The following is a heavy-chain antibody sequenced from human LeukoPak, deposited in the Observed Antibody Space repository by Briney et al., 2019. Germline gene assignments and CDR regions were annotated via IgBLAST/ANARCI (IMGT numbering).Heavy chain of an antibody. CDR2: INHSGST. CDR3: ARESPYYYYYYGMDV. J-gene: IGHJ6*02. V-gene: IGHV4-34*01. CDR1: GGSFSGYY. Sequence: SETLSLTCAVYGGSFSGYYWSWIRQPPGKGLEWIGEINHSGSTNYNPSLKSRVTMSVDTSKNQFSLKLSSVTAADTAVYYCARESPYYYYYYGMDVWGQGTTVTVSS.